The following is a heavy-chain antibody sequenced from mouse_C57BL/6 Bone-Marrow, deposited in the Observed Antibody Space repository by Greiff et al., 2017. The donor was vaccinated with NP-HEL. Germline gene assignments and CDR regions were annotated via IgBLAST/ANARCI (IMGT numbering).Heavy chain of an antibody. J-gene: IGHJ4*01. CDR3: AREGTTVVATDYAMDY. D-gene: IGHD1-1*01. CDR1: GYTFTSYG. Sequence: QVQLQQSGAELARPGASVKLSCKASGYTFTSYGISWVKQRTGQGLEWIGEIYPRSGNTYYNEKFKGKATLTADKSSSTAYMELRSLTSEDSAVYFCAREGTTVVATDYAMDYWGQGTSVTVSS. CDR2: IYPRSGNT. V-gene: IGHV1-81*01.